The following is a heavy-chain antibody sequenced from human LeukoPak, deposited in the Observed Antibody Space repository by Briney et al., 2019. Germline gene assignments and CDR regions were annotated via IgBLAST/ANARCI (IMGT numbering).Heavy chain of an antibody. CDR3: ARDGNAL. Sequence: SETLSLTCTVPGGSISSNGYYWAWFRQPPGKGLEWIGSIYYSGGTYYNPSLKSRVTISIDTSKNQFSLKLRSVTAADTAVYYCARDGNALWGQGTLVTVSS. V-gene: IGHV4-39*07. CDR1: GGSISSNGYY. D-gene: IGHD1-1*01. J-gene: IGHJ4*02. CDR2: IYYSGGT.